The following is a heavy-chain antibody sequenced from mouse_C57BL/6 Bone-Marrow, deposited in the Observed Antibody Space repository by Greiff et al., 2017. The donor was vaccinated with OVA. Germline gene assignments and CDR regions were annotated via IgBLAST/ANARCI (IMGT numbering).Heavy chain of an antibody. J-gene: IGHJ3*01. Sequence: VQLQQSGAELARPGASVTLSCKASGYTFTSYGISWVKQRPGQGLEWIGAIYPRSGNTYYNEKFKGKATLTADKSSSTAYMELRSLTSEDSAVYFSARFDGYPAWFAYWGQGTLVTVSA. D-gene: IGHD2-3*01. CDR2: IYPRSGNT. CDR1: GYTFTSYG. CDR3: ARFDGYPAWFAY. V-gene: IGHV1-81*01.